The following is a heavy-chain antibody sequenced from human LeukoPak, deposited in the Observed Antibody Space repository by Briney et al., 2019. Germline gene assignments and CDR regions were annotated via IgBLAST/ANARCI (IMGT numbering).Heavy chain of an antibody. CDR1: GFTFSSFG. CDR3: ARGFLDFGS. J-gene: IGHJ4*02. D-gene: IGHD3-3*01. CDR2: IWYDGSNT. V-gene: IGHV3-33*01. Sequence: GGSLRLSCVASGFTFSSFGMHWVRQAPGKGLEWVALIWYDGSNTYYADSVKGRFTISRDDSKNTVYLQMNSLRAEDTALYYCARGFLDFGSWGQGTLVIVSS.